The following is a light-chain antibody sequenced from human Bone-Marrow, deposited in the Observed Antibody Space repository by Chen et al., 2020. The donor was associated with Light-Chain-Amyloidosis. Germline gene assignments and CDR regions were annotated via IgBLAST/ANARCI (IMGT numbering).Light chain of an antibody. CDR2: RDT. CDR1: DLPTKY. J-gene: IGLJ2*01. CDR3: QSADSSGTYEVI. V-gene: IGLV3-25*03. Sequence: SYELTQPPSVSVSPGQTARITCSGDDLPTKYAYWYQQKPGQAPVLVIPRDTERPSGIAERFSGSSSGTTAPFTISGVQAEDEADYHCQSADSSGTYEVIFGGGTKLTVL.